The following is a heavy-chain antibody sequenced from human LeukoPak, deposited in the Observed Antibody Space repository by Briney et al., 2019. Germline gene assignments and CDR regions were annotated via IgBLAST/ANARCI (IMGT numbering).Heavy chain of an antibody. CDR1: GGSISSSSYY. Sequence: KPSETLSLTCTVSGGSISSSSYYWGWIRQPPRKGLEWIGSIYYSGSTYYNPSLKSQVTISVDTSKNQFSLKLSSVTAADTAVYYCARQKGGTRNAFDIWGQGTMVTVSS. V-gene: IGHV4-39*01. CDR2: IYYSGST. CDR3: ARQKGGTRNAFDI. D-gene: IGHD1-26*01. J-gene: IGHJ3*02.